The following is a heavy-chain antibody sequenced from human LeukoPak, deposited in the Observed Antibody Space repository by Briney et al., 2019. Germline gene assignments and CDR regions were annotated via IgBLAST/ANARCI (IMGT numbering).Heavy chain of an antibody. Sequence: SVKVSCKASGGTFSSYTISWVRQAPGQGLEWMGRIIPILGIANYAQKFQGRVTITADKSTSAAYMELSSLRSEDTAVYYCASSTVTTAYGRGYWGQGTLVTVSS. D-gene: IGHD4-11*01. J-gene: IGHJ4*02. V-gene: IGHV1-69*02. CDR1: GGTFSSYT. CDR3: ASSTVTTAYGRGY. CDR2: IIPILGIA.